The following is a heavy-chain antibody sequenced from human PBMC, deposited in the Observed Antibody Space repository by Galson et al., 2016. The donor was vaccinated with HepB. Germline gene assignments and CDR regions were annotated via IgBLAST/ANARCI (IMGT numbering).Heavy chain of an antibody. J-gene: IGHJ4*02. CDR3: AREVHDPWAFL. CDR1: GASMRSSEYW. CDR2: IYQNRTS. V-gene: IGHV4-39*02. D-gene: IGHD1-1*01. Sequence: ATLSLTCTVSGASMRSSEYWWGWIRPPPGKGLEWIANIYQNRTSNYTPSLNIRVTIFGHTSKNHFPLNLRSVTAADTAVYYCAREVHDPWAFLWGQGSLVTVSS.